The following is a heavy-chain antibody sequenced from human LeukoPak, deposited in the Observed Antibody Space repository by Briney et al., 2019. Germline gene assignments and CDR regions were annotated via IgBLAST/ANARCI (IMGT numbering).Heavy chain of an antibody. Sequence: SETLSLTCTVSGGSVSDYYWSWIRQSPGKGLEWIGYIYYTGTSYNPSLKSRVTISADTSKNQFSLNLSSVTAADTAVYFCARDRYTSGTFHYYYYMDVWGKGTTVTISS. CDR2: IYYTGT. CDR3: ARDRYTSGTFHYYYYMDV. CDR1: GGSVSDYY. V-gene: IGHV4-59*02. D-gene: IGHD3-10*01. J-gene: IGHJ6*03.